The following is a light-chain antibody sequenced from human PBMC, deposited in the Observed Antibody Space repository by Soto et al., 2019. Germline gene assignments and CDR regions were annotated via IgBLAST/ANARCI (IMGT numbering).Light chain of an antibody. V-gene: IGKV3-15*01. CDR2: GAS. Sequence: ERVLTQTPATLSVSPGERATLSCRASQSVSNNVAWYQQTPGQAPRVLIYGASTRATGIPARFSGSGSGTEFTLTISSLQPEDSAVYYCQQYNNWPLTFGGGTKVDIK. CDR1: QSVSNN. J-gene: IGKJ4*01. CDR3: QQYNNWPLT.